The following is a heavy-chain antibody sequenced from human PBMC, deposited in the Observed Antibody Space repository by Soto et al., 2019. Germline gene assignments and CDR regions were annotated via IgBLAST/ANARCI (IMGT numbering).Heavy chain of an antibody. CDR2: SKAGNSKT. J-gene: IGHJ5*02. V-gene: IGHV1-3*01. Sequence: AAVKVSCKASGYTLSGHAKHWLRQAPRPRPEWLGWSKAGNSKTYKSEKFEGRVTVSSDTFATTVNMELTSLTSEDTAVYYCVRDQSGTGYYVDWFDPWGQGTLVTVSS. D-gene: IGHD3-10*02. CDR3: VRDQSGTGYYVDWFDP. CDR1: GYTLSGHA.